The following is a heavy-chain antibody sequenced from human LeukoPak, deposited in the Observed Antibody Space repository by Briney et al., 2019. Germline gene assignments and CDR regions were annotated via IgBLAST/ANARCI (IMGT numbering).Heavy chain of an antibody. J-gene: IGHJ1*01. CDR3: ARDHSSGWYRYFQH. Sequence: GGSLRLSCAASGFTFSSYSMNWVRQAPGKGLEWVSYISSSSSTIYYADSVKGRFTISRDNAKNLLYLQMNSLRAGDTAVYYCARDHSSGWYRYFQHWGQGTLVTVSS. V-gene: IGHV3-48*01. D-gene: IGHD6-19*01. CDR2: ISSSSSTI. CDR1: GFTFSSYS.